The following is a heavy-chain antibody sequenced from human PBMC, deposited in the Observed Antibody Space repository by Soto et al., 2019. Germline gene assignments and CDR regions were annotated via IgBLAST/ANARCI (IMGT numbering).Heavy chain of an antibody. Sequence: EVQLVESGGGLVQPGGSLRLSCAASGFTFSSYWMHWVRQAPGKGLEWVSRINSDGSSTVYADPVKGRFTISRDNAKNTLYVQMTSLRAEDTAVYYCTRGLENYSYFDYWGQGILATVSS. CDR3: TRGLENYSYFDY. CDR1: GFTFSSYW. D-gene: IGHD1-7*01. CDR2: INSDGSST. V-gene: IGHV3-74*01. J-gene: IGHJ4*02.